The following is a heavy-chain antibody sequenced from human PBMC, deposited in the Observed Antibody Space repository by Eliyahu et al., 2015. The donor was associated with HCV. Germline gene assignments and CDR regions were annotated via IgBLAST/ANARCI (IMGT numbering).Heavy chain of an antibody. V-gene: IGHV4-38-2*02. J-gene: IGHJ4*02. CDR1: DYSISSGSY. D-gene: IGHD3-9*01. CDR2: ISHTGTT. Sequence: QVQLQESGPGLVKPSETLSLTCIASDYSISSGSYWGWXRQPPGKGLXWIGSISHTGTTYYNPSLKGRITISLDTSKNRFSLNLNSITAADAAVYYCAREGGAGYYGRYYFDYWGQGTLVTVSS. CDR3: AREGGAGYYGRYYFDY.